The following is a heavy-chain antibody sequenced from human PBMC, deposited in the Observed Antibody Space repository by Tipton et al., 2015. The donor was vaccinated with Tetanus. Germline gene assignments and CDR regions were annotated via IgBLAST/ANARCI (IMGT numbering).Heavy chain of an antibody. CDR3: ARPLTAVAFGGFAFDV. D-gene: IGHD3-16*01. J-gene: IGHJ3*01. Sequence: QLVQSGAEVKKPGESLKISCKGSGYMFSSHWIGWVRQEPGKGLAWMGTIYPGDSYSTYSPSFEGQVTISVDKSIDTAYLQWSSLKASDAAIYYCARPLTAVAFGGFAFDVWGQGTLVTVSS. CDR2: IYPGDSYS. V-gene: IGHV5-51*01. CDR1: GYMFSSHW.